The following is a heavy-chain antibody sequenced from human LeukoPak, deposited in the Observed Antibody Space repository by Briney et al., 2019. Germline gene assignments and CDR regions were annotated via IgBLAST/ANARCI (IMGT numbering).Heavy chain of an antibody. J-gene: IGHJ4*02. V-gene: IGHV4-59*01. Sequence: SETLSLTCTVSGGSISSYYWSWIRQSPGKGLEWIGYISYSGSTNYNPSLKSRVTISFDTSKNQFSLRLTSVTAADTAVYYCARDRYYYDSSGYYRFDYWGQGTLVTVSS. D-gene: IGHD3-22*01. CDR2: ISYSGST. CDR3: ARDRYYYDSSGYYRFDY. CDR1: GGSISSYY.